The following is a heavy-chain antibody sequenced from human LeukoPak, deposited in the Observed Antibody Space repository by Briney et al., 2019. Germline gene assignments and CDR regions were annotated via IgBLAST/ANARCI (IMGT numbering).Heavy chain of an antibody. V-gene: IGHV4-39*07. CDR2: IYYSGST. CDR1: GGSISSSSYY. Sequence: SETLSLTCTVSGGSISSSSYYWGWIRQPPGKGLEWIGSIYYSGSTYYNPSLKSRVTISVDTSKNQFSLKLSSVTAADTAVYHCWAGYSDFGEPGGLWDYFDYWGQGTLVTVSS. J-gene: IGHJ4*02. D-gene: IGHD3/OR15-3a*01. CDR3: WAGYSDFGEPGGLWDYFDY.